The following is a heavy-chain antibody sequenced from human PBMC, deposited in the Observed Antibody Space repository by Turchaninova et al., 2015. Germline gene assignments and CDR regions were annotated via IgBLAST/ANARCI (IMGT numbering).Heavy chain of an antibody. CDR3: ARSPAWGSGNYLYYFDY. Sequence: QVQLVQSGAEVKKPGASVRVSCKASGYTFSRYDINWVRQATGQGLEGMGWMDPNSGNTGDAQKCHGRITITRNTSRSTAYMELSSLRSAGTAVYYCARSPAWGSGNYLYYFDYWGQGTLVTVSS. J-gene: IGHJ4*02. CDR1: GYTFSRYD. V-gene: IGHV1-8*03. CDR2: MDPNSGNT. D-gene: IGHD3-10*01.